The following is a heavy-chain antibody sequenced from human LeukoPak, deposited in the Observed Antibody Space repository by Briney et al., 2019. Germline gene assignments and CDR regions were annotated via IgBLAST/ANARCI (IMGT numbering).Heavy chain of an antibody. CDR3: ARGEGVQGGNFVGDF. Sequence: PGGSLRLSCAASGFTFSSYSMNWVRQAPGKGLEWVSSISSSSVYIYYADSVKGRFTFSRDNAKNSLYLQMNSLRAEDTAVYYCARGEGVQGGNFVGDFWGQGTLVTVSS. D-gene: IGHD4-23*01. V-gene: IGHV3-21*01. CDR2: ISSSSVYI. J-gene: IGHJ4*01. CDR1: GFTFSSYS.